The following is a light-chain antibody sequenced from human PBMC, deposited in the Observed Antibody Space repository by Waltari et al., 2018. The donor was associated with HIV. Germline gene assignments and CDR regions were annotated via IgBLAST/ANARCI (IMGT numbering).Light chain of an antibody. J-gene: IGKJ1*01. Sequence: EIVLTQSPGTLSLSPGERATLSCRASQSVSSSYLAGYQQKPGQAPRLLIYCASSRATGIPDRFSGSGAGTDFILTISRLEPEDSAVYYCHQYGSSPRGTFGQGTKVEIK. CDR2: CAS. CDR3: HQYGSSPRGT. CDR1: QSVSSSY. V-gene: IGKV3-20*01.